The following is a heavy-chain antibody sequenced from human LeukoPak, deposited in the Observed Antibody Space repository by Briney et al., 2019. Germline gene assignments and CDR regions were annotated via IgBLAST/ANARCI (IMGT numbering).Heavy chain of an antibody. CDR2: INQDGSVR. J-gene: IGHJ4*02. Sequence: GGSLRLSCVASGFTFSSFWMSWVRQAPGKGLEFVANINQDGSVRNYVDSVKGRFIISRDNAKNSLYLQRDSLRAEDTAVYFCARDPGSSSFDYWGLGTPVNVSS. CDR1: GFTFSSFW. D-gene: IGHD6-13*01. CDR3: ARDPGSSSFDY. V-gene: IGHV3-7*01.